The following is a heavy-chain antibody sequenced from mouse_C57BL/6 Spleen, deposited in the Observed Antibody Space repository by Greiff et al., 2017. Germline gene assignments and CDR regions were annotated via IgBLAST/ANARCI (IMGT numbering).Heavy chain of an antibody. CDR1: GYTFTSYW. CDR2: IDPSDSYP. D-gene: IGHD2-4*01. V-gene: IGHV1-69*01. J-gene: IGHJ2*01. Sequence: QVQLQQSGAELVMPGASVKLSCKASGYTFTSYWMHWVKQRPGQGLEWIGEIDPSDSYPNYNQKFKGKSTLTVDKSSSTAYMQLSSLTSEDSAVYYCARRDYDYFDYWGQGTTLTVSS. CDR3: ARRDYDYFDY.